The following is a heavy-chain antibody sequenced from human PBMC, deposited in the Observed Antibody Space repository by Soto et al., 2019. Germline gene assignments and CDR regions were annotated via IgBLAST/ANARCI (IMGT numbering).Heavy chain of an antibody. J-gene: IGHJ6*02. CDR1: SVSINSFTNHY. CDR2: TSKTVFT. CDR3: ATQVFCNVHGLVDV. V-gene: IGHV4-59*08. D-gene: IGHD1-1*01. Sequence: QAKLQPSGRGLVKTSETLSLTCTVSSVSINSFTNHYCSWIRQPPGKVLEWVVNTSKTVFTSYNPSMRSRFTLSVDPYKSQFFLNLPSLTAADSAVYLCATQVFCNVHGLVDVWCPGTTVSVSS.